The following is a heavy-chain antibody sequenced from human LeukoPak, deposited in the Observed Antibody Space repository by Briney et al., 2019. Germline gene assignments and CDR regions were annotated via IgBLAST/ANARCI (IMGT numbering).Heavy chain of an antibody. Sequence: GGSLRLSCAASGFTFSTVEMHWVRQAPGEGLVWVSRINAEGSRIGYADSVKGRFTFSRDNARNTLYLQMNSLRAEDTGVYYCARELPREVTLDFWGQGTLVTVSS. V-gene: IGHV3-74*01. D-gene: IGHD2-21*02. J-gene: IGHJ4*02. CDR1: GFTFSTVE. CDR3: ARELPREVTLDF. CDR2: INAEGSRI.